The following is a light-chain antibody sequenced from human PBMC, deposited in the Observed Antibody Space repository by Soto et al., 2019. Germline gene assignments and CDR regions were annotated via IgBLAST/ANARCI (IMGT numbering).Light chain of an antibody. V-gene: IGKV1-5*03. J-gene: IGKJ2*01. CDR2: RAS. CDR3: QQYHRYPYS. Sequence: DIQMSQSPSTLSPPVGDRVTISCRASQSISNWLAWYQQKPGEAPELLIYRASNLQSGVPSRFSGSGSGTEFTLTISSLQTDDFATHYCQQYHRYPYSFGPGTKLEI. CDR1: QSISNW.